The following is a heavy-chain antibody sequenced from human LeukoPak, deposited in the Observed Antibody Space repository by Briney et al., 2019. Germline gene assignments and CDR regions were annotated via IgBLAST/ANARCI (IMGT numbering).Heavy chain of an antibody. CDR2: VSGSGGNT. J-gene: IGHJ5*02. D-gene: IGHD6-13*01. CDR1: GFTFSSYA. Sequence: GGSLRLSCAVSGFTFSSYAMSWVRQAPGEGLEWVSTVSGSGGNTYYADSVKGRFTISRDNTKNTLYLQMNSLRAEDTAVYYCVRESPVAAVGRSWFDPWGQGTLVTVSS. V-gene: IGHV3-23*01. CDR3: VRESPVAAVGRSWFDP.